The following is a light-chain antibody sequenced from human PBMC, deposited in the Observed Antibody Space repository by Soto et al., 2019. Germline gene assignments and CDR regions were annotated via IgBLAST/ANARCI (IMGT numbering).Light chain of an antibody. CDR1: QSISSW. V-gene: IGKV1-5*01. Sequence: GERVTITGRASQSISSWLAWYQQKPGKAPKLLIYDASSLESGVPSRFSGSGSGTEFTLTITSLQPDDFATYYCQQYNSYPWTFGQGTKVDIK. CDR2: DAS. CDR3: QQYNSYPWT. J-gene: IGKJ1*01.